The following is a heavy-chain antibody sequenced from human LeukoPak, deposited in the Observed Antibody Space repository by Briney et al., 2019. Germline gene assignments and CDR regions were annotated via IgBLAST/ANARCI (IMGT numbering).Heavy chain of an antibody. CDR1: GFTVSSNY. J-gene: IGHJ3*02. CDR3: ASGDVLRYSDWSPGGAFDI. D-gene: IGHD3-9*01. CDR2: IYSGGST. V-gene: IGHV3-53*01. Sequence: GGSLRLSCAASGFTVSSNYMSWVRQAPEKGLEWVSVIYSGGSTYYADSVKGRFTISRDNSKNTLYLQMNSLRAEDTAVYYCASGDVLRYSDWSPGGAFDIWGQGTMVTVSS.